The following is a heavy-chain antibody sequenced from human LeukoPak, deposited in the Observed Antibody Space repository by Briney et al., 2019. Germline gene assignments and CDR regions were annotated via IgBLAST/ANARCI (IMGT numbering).Heavy chain of an antibody. Sequence: SETLSLTCTVSGGSISSGSYYWSWIRQPAGKGLEWIGRIYTSGSTNYNPSLKSRVTISVDTSKNQFSLKLSSVTAADTAVYYCARSLHFGDDAFDIWGQGTMVTVSS. D-gene: IGHD3-16*01. CDR2: IYTSGST. CDR3: ARSLHFGDDAFDI. J-gene: IGHJ3*02. CDR1: GGSISSGSYY. V-gene: IGHV4-61*02.